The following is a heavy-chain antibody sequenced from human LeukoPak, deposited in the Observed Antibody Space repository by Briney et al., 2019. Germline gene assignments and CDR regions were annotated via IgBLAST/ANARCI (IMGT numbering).Heavy chain of an antibody. D-gene: IGHD1-26*01. J-gene: IGHJ4*02. CDR1: GFTFGNYG. Sequence: PGGSLRLSCAASGFTFGNYGMSWVRQAPGKGLEWVSGINWNGGSTGYADSVEGRFTISRDNAKNSQYLQMNSLRVEDTALYYCARDRVRVGAIDYWGQGTLVTVSS. V-gene: IGHV3-20*04. CDR2: INWNGGST. CDR3: ARDRVRVGAIDY.